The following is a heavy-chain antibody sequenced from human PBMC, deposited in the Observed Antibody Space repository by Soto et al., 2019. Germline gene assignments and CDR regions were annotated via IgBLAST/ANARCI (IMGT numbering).Heavy chain of an antibody. CDR3: ARHRHFKYDYSNYGAPGGGNWFDP. Sequence: QLQLQESGPGLVKPSETLSLTCTVSGGSISSSSYYWGWILQPPGKGLEWIWSIYYSGSTYYNPSLKSRVTISVDTSKNQFSLKLSSVTAADTAVYYCARHRHFKYDYSNYGAPGGGNWFDPWGQGTLVTVSS. D-gene: IGHD4-4*01. V-gene: IGHV4-39*01. J-gene: IGHJ5*02. CDR2: IYYSGST. CDR1: GGSISSSSYY.